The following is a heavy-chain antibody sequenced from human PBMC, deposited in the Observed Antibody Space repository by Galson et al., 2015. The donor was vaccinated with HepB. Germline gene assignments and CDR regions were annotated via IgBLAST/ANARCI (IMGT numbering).Heavy chain of an antibody. D-gene: IGHD2-15*01. CDR1: GFSVRTTY. J-gene: IGHJ4*02. CDR2: IYSDGRT. CDR3: AREQDWAYYY. V-gene: IGHV3-53*01. Sequence: SLRLSCAASGFSVRTTYFSWVRQTPGLGLQWVSDIYSDGRTYYADSVKGRFTVSRDTSKNTLYLQMNNLRAEDTALYYCAREQDWAYYYWGQGALVTVSS.